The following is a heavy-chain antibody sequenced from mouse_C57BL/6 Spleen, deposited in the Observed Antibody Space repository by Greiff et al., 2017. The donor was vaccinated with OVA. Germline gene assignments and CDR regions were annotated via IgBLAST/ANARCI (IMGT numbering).Heavy chain of an antibody. D-gene: IGHD2-5*01. Sequence: EVQVVESGEGLVKPGGSLKLSCAASGFTFSSYAMSWVRQTPEKRLEWVAYISSGGDYIYYADTVKGRFTISRDNARNTLYLQMSSLKSEDTAMYYCTRGGGSNYPLAYWGQGTLVTVSA. CDR1: GFTFSSYA. V-gene: IGHV5-9-1*02. CDR2: ISSGGDYI. CDR3: TRGGGSNYPLAY. J-gene: IGHJ3*01.